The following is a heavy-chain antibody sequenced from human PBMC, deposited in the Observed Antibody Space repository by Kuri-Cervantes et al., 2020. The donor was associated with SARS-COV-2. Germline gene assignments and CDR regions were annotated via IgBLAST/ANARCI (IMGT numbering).Heavy chain of an antibody. Sequence: GESLKISCAASGFTFRSYAMSWVRQAPGKGLEWVSVIYSGGSSTYYADSVKGRFTISRDNSKNTLYLQMNSLRAEDTAAYYCAKDREVHDYGGSFDYWGQGTLVTVSS. J-gene: IGHJ4*02. CDR2: IYSGGSST. V-gene: IGHV3-23*03. CDR3: AKDREVHDYGGSFDY. CDR1: GFTFRSYA. D-gene: IGHD4-17*01.